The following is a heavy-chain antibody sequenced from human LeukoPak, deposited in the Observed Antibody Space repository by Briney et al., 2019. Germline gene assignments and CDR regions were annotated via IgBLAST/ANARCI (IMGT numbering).Heavy chain of an antibody. CDR3: ARGIGFMVADY. D-gene: IGHD3-10*01. Sequence: TSETLSLTCTVSGGSISSYYWSWIRQPPGKGLEWIGYIYYSGSTNYNPSLKSRVTISIDTSKNQFSLKLSSVTAADTAVYYCARGIGFMVADYWGQGTLVTVSS. J-gene: IGHJ4*02. CDR1: GGSISSYY. CDR2: IYYSGST. V-gene: IGHV4-59*12.